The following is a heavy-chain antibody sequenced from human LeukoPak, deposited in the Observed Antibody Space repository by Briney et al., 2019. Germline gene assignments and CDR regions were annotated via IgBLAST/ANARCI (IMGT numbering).Heavy chain of an antibody. CDR3: ASSGYEDICFDP. CDR1: GGSISSGGYY. CDR2: MYYSGST. J-gene: IGHJ5*02. V-gene: IGHV4-31*03. Sequence: PSETLSLTCTVSGGSISSGGYYWRWLRQHPGKGLEWIGYMYYSGSTYYNPSLKSRVTISVDTSKNQFSLKLSSVTAADTAVYYCASSGYEDICFDPWGQGTLVTVSS. D-gene: IGHD3-22*01.